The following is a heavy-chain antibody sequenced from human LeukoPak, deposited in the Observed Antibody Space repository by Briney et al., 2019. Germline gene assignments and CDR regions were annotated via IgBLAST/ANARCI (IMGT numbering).Heavy chain of an antibody. J-gene: IGHJ4*02. CDR1: GGSISSYY. CDR3: ARGGYCSGGSCRGNDY. D-gene: IGHD2-15*01. CDR2: IYYSGST. Sequence: SETLSLTCTVFGGSISSYYWSWIRQPPGKGLEWIGYIYYSGSTNYNPSLKSRVTISVDTSKNQFSLRLSSVTAADTAVYYCARGGYCSGGSCRGNDYWGQGTLVTVSS. V-gene: IGHV4-59*08.